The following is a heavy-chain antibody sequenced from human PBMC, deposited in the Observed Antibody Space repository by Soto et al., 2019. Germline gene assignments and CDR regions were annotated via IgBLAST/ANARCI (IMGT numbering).Heavy chain of an antibody. CDR2: INASGGST. D-gene: IGHD4-17*01. J-gene: IGHJ4*02. CDR1: GYTFTSYY. Sequence: ASVKVSCKASGYTFTSYYMHWVRQAPGQGLEWMGMINASGGSTSYAQKLQGRVTMTTDTSTSTAYMELRSLRSDDTAVYYCARGETTVTFVDYWGQGTLVTVSS. V-gene: IGHV1-46*01. CDR3: ARGETTVTFVDY.